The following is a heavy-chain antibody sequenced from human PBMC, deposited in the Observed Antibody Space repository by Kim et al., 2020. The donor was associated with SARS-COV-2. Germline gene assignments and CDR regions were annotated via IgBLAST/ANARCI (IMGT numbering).Heavy chain of an antibody. J-gene: IGHJ4*02. V-gene: IGHV3-48*03. CDR2: ISSSGSTI. CDR3: ERGLALYSRIEGYSSGRYVSGFDY. Sequence: GGSLRLSCAASGFTFSSYEMNWVRQAPGKGLEWVSYISSSGSTIYYADSVKGRFTISRDNAKNSQYLQMNSMRAEDTAVYYCERGLALYSRIEGYSSGRYVSGFDYWGRGTLVTVSS. D-gene: IGHD6-19*01. CDR1: GFTFSSYE.